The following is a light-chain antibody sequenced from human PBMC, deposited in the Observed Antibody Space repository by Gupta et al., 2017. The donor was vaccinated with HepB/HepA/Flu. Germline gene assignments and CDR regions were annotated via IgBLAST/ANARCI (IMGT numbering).Light chain of an antibody. CDR3: QQDNTYPIT. CDR2: AAS. Sequence: FLITKSPSSLSASVADRVTITCRASQDNRINLAWVQQRPGRAPKSLIYAASSLQSGVPSKVSGSGSGTDLTLTISSLQAEDVATYYCQQDNTYPITFGQGTQLEIK. V-gene: IGKV1-16*02. J-gene: IGKJ2*01. CDR1: QDNRIN.